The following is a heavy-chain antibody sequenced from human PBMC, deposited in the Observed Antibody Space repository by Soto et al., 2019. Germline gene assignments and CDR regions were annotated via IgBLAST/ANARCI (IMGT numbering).Heavy chain of an antibody. V-gene: IGHV1-18*01. CDR1: GYTFTSYG. J-gene: IGHJ6*02. CDR2: ISAYNGNT. Sequence: QVQLVQSGAEVKKPGASVKVSCKASGYTFTSYGISWVRQAPGQGLEWMGWISAYNGNTNYAQKLQRRVHMTTATSTSTAYMALRSLRSDDTVVYYCAREMGYRSSTSCRPSYCYYGMDVWGQGNTVTVSS. D-gene: IGHD2-2*01. CDR3: AREMGYRSSTSCRPSYCYYGMDV.